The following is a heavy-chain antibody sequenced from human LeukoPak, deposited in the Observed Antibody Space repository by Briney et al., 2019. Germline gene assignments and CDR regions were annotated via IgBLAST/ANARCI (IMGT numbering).Heavy chain of an antibody. V-gene: IGHV4-39*01. CDR2: IYYSGST. Sequence: SETLSLTCTVSGGSISSSSYYWGWIRQPPGKGLEWIGSIYYSGSTYYNPSLKSRVTISVDTSKHQLSLKLSSVTAADTAVYYCARHPGFPHLGFDYWGQGTLVTVSS. J-gene: IGHJ4*02. D-gene: IGHD3-3*02. CDR1: GGSISSSSYY. CDR3: ARHPGFPHLGFDY.